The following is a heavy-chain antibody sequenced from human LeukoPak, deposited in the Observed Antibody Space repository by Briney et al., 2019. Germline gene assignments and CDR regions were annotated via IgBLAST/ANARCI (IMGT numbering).Heavy chain of an antibody. Sequence: GGSLRLSCAASGFTFSSYWMHWVRQAPGKGLVWVSRINSDGSSTSYADSVKGRFTISRDNAKNTLYLQMNSLRAEDTAVYYCARDRAYCGGDCYSSFYYYYGMDVWGQGTTVTVSS. V-gene: IGHV3-74*01. J-gene: IGHJ6*02. CDR2: INSDGSST. D-gene: IGHD2-21*02. CDR1: GFTFSSYW. CDR3: ARDRAYCGGDCYSSFYYYYGMDV.